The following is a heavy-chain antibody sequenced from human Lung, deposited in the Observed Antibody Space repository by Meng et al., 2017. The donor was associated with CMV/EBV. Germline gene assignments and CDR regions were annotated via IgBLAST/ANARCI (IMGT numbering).Heavy chain of an antibody. D-gene: IGHD1-14*01. CDR2: IHYDESDK. V-gene: IGHV3-30*02. CDR3: ARSYNEKYDPPYYYYYYGMDV. Sequence: GGSLRLSCTASGFYFSDYGMHWVRQAPGKGLEWVTFIHYDESDKYYTDSVKGRFTISRDNSKQSLYLQMNSLRAEDTAVYYCARSYNEKYDPPYYYYYYGMDVWGQGTTVTVSS. CDR1: GFYFSDYG. J-gene: IGHJ6*02.